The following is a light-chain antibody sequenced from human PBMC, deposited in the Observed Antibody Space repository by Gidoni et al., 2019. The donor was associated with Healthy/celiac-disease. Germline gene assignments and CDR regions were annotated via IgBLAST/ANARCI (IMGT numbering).Light chain of an antibody. CDR2: DDS. CDR3: QVWDSSSDHVV. J-gene: IGLJ7*01. Sequence: SYVLTQPPSVSVAPGQTARITCGGNNIGSKSVHWYQQKPGQAPVLVGYDDSDRPSGIPERFSGSNSGNTATLTISRVAAGDEADYYCQVWDSSSDHVVFGGGTQLTVL. V-gene: IGLV3-21*02. CDR1: NIGSKS.